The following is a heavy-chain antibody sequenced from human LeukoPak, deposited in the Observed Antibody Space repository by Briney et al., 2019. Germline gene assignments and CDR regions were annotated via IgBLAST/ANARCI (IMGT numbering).Heavy chain of an antibody. CDR2: ISSSGSTI. CDR3: AELGITMIGGV. Sequence: PGGSLRLSCAASGFIFSSYEMNWVRQAPGKGLEWVSYISSSGSTIYYADSVKGRFTISRDNAKNSLYLQMNSLRAEDTAVYYCAELGITMIGGVWGKGTTVTIS. V-gene: IGHV3-48*03. D-gene: IGHD3-10*02. CDR1: GFIFSSYE. J-gene: IGHJ6*03.